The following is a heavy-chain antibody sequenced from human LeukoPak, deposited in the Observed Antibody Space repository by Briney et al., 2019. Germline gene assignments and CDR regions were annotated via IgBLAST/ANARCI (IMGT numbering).Heavy chain of an antibody. CDR2: IRSSGSAI. D-gene: IGHD6-19*01. Sequence: PGGSLRLSCAASGFTLSSYGMNWVRQAPGKGLEWVSYIRSSGSAIYYADSVKGRFTISRDNAKNSLYLQMNSLRAEDTAIYYCARDPAVAGNGAIDYWGQGTLVTVSS. CDR1: GFTLSSYG. J-gene: IGHJ4*02. CDR3: ARDPAVAGNGAIDY. V-gene: IGHV3-48*03.